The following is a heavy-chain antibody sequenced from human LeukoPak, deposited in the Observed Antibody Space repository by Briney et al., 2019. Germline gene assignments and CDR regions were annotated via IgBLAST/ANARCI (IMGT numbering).Heavy chain of an antibody. D-gene: IGHD3-10*01. J-gene: IGHJ4*02. V-gene: IGHV1-69*06. CDR2: FIPMFGTT. Sequence: GSSVKVSCKASGDTFSRYAITWVRQAPGQGLEWMGGFIPMFGTTNYAQKFQGRVTITADKSTSTAYMELSSLRSEDTAVYYCAATYYYARAPDYWGQGTLVTVSS. CDR3: AATYYYARAPDY. CDR1: GDTFSRYA.